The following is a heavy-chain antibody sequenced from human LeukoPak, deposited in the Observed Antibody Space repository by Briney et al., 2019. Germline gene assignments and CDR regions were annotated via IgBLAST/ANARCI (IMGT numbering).Heavy chain of an antibody. CDR1: GYSFTNYK. J-gene: IGHJ4*02. CDR2: IDPSGPSV. D-gene: IGHD3-3*01. V-gene: IGHV1-46*01. CDR3: ARATSPISYDLNS. Sequence: ASVKVSCKACGYSFTNYKIHWLRQAPGQGLQWMGIIDPSGPSVTYAQIFQGRLIVTRDTSTSTVYMQLSSLRSEDTAMYYCARATSPISYDLNSWGQGTLVTVSS.